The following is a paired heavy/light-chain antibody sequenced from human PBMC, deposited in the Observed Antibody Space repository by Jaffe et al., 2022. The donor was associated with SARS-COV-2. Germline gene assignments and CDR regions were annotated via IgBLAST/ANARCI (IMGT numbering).Heavy chain of an antibody. CDR3: AKDTTPTAGARNSALDV. CDR1: GFNFDDYA. Sequence: EVRLVESGGDLIQPGRSLRLSCAASGFNFDDYAMHWVRQAPGKGLEWVATINWSSGNELYADSVKGRFTISRDNAKHSLFLQMDSLRVDDTALYYCAKDTTPTAGARNSALDVWGQGTMVTVSS. CDR2: INWSSGNE. D-gene: IGHD1-26*01. V-gene: IGHV3-9*01. J-gene: IGHJ6*02.
Light chain of an antibody. Sequence: DIQMTQSPSSLSASVGDGVTITCRASQSISKYLNWYQQKPGKAPKLLIYAASSLQSGVPSRFSGSGSGTHFTLTISSLQPEDFASYYCQQSYITPWTFGQETRVEVK. V-gene: IGKV1-39*01. CDR2: AAS. J-gene: IGKJ1*01. CDR1: QSISKY. CDR3: QQSYITPWT.